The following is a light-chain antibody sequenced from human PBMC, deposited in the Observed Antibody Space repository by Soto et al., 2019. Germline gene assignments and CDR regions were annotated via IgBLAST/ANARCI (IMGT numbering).Light chain of an antibody. CDR1: QSVSSY. CDR3: QQSYSSPPT. J-gene: IGKJ1*01. Sequence: EIVLTQSPVTLSLSPGERATLSCRASQSVSSYLAWYQQKPGQAPRLLIYDASNRATGIPDRFSGSGSGPDFTLTISSLQPEDFATYYCQQSYSSPPTFGQGTKVDIK. V-gene: IGKV3-11*01. CDR2: DAS.